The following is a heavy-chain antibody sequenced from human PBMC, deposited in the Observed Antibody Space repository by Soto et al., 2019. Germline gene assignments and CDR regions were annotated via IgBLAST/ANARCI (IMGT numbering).Heavy chain of an antibody. V-gene: IGHV3-33*01. J-gene: IGHJ5*02. D-gene: IGHD2-8*01. CDR2: IWYDGSNK. CDR1: GFTFSSYG. CDR3: ARDEKLLRGGLMVYAGVNWFDP. Sequence: QVQLVESGGGVVQPGRSLRLSCAASGFTFSSYGMHWVRQAPGKGLEWVAVIWYDGSNKYYADSVKGRFTISRDNSKNTLYLQMNSLRAEDTAVYYCARDEKLLRGGLMVYAGVNWFDPWGQGTLVTVSS.